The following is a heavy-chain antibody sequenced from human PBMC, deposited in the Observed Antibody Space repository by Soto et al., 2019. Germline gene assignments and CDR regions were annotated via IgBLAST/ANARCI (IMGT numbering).Heavy chain of an antibody. CDR3: AKATLTSYGSWSAFYPGFDY. Sequence: EVQLLESGGGLVQPGGSLRLSCAASGFTFSSYAMTWVRQAPGKGLKWVSTISGSGGSPYYADSVKGRFTISRDNSKNTMYLQMNSLRADDTAVYYMAKATLTSYGSWSAFYPGFDYWVQGTQVTVSS. J-gene: IGHJ4*02. CDR1: GFTFSSYA. CDR2: ISGSGGSP. D-gene: IGHD3-3*01. V-gene: IGHV3-23*01.